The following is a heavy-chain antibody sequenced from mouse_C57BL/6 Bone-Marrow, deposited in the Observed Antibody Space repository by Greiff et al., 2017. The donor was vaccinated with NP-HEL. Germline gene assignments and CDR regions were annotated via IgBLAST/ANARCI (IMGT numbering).Heavy chain of an antibody. D-gene: IGHD1-1*01. Sequence: EVQLQQSGAELVRPGASVKLSCTASGFNIKDDYMHWVKQRPEQGLEWIGWIDPENGDTEYASKFQGKATITADTSSNTAYLQLSSLTSEDTAVYYCTTEGYYSWFAYWGQGTLVTVSA. J-gene: IGHJ3*01. V-gene: IGHV14-4*01. CDR2: IDPENGDT. CDR3: TTEGYYSWFAY. CDR1: GFNIKDDY.